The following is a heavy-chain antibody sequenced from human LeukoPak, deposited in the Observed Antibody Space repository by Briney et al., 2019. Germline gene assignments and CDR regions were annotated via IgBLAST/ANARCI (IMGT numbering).Heavy chain of an antibody. V-gene: IGHV1-8*02. CDR3: ARSKRALQAFDI. Sequence: ASVKVSCKASGYTFSSYDINWVRQATGQGLEWMGWMNPNSGNTGYAQKFQGRVTMTRNTSISIAYMELSSLRSEDTAVYYCARSKRALQAFDIWGQGTMVTVSS. J-gene: IGHJ3*02. CDR1: GYTFSSYD. CDR2: MNPNSGNT.